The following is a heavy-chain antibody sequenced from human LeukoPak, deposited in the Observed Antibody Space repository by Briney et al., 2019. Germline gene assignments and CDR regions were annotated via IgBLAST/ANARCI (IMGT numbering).Heavy chain of an antibody. CDR2: ISYDGSNE. CDR1: GFTFSSYA. V-gene: IGHV3-30-3*01. D-gene: IGHD5-18*01. CDR3: ARDRSGYGYGYYYGMDV. J-gene: IGHJ6*02. Sequence: GGSLRLSCAASGFTFSSYAMHWVRQAPGKGLEWVAVISYDGSNEYYADSVKGRFTISRDNSKNTLYLQMNSLRAEDTAVYYCARDRSGYGYGYYYGMDVWGQGTTVTVSS.